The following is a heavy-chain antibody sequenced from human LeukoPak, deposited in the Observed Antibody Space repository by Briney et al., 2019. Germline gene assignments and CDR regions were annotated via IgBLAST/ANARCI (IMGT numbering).Heavy chain of an antibody. CDR2: IYYSGST. J-gene: IGHJ4*02. Sequence: PSETLSLTCTVSGGSISSGGYYWSWIRQHPGKGLEWIGYIYYSGSTYYNPSLKSRVTISVDTSKNQFSLKLSSVTAADTAVYYCARGANYCGSGSYYTSPTYYFDYRGQGTLVTVSS. CDR1: GGSISSGGYY. D-gene: IGHD3-10*01. V-gene: IGHV4-31*03. CDR3: ARGANYCGSGSYYTSPTYYFDY.